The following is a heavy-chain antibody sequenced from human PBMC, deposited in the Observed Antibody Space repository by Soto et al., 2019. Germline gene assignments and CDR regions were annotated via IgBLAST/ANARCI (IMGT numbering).Heavy chain of an antibody. D-gene: IGHD3-22*01. Sequence: PSETLSLTCTVSGGSISSYYWSWIRQPPGKGLEWIGYVHDSWGSHYNPSLKSRVTISVDTSKNQFSLNLSSVTAADTAVYFCARAKTTMIVPENYWGQGTLVTVSS. CDR1: GGSISSYY. CDR2: VHDSWGS. V-gene: IGHV4-59*01. J-gene: IGHJ4*02. CDR3: ARAKTTMIVPENY.